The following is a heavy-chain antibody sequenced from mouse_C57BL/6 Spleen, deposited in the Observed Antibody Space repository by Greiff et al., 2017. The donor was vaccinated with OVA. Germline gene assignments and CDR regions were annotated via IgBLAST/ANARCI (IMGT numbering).Heavy chain of an antibody. Sequence: QVHVKQSGAELARPGASVKLSCKASGYTFTSYGISWVKQRTGQGLEWIGEIYPRSGNTYYNEKFKGKATLTADKSSSTAYMELRSLTSEDSAVYFCARGVCYDYEEYAMDYWGQGTSVTVSS. V-gene: IGHV1-81*01. CDR1: GYTFTSYG. D-gene: IGHD2-4*01. CDR3: ARGVCYDYEEYAMDY. J-gene: IGHJ4*01. CDR2: IYPRSGNT.